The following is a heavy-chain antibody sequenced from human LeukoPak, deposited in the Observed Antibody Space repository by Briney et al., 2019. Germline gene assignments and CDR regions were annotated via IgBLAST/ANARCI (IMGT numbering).Heavy chain of an antibody. CDR2: IYYSGST. CDR1: GGSISSSSYY. D-gene: IGHD1-1*01. V-gene: IGHV4-39*07. Sequence: SETLSLTCTVSGGSISSSSYYWGWIRQPPGKGLEWIGSIYYSGSTYYNPSLKSRVTISVDTSKNQFSLKLSSVTAADTAVYFCVRDGIPGEGTLLDYWGQGILVTVSS. CDR3: VRDGIPGEGTLLDY. J-gene: IGHJ4*02.